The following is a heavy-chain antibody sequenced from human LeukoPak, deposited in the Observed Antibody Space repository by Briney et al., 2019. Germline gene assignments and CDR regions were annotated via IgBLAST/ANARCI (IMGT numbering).Heavy chain of an antibody. CDR1: GFTFDDYA. Sequence: GRSLRLSCTASGFTFDDYAMHWVRQVPGKSPEWLATISWNSGSIGYADYVKGRFTISRDNSGNSVFLPMNDLRPDDTAMYFCAKDTTMALAYYYMDVWGKGTRVIVSS. D-gene: IGHD1-1*01. CDR3: AKDTTMALAYYYMDV. CDR2: ISWNSGSI. V-gene: IGHV3-9*01. J-gene: IGHJ6*03.